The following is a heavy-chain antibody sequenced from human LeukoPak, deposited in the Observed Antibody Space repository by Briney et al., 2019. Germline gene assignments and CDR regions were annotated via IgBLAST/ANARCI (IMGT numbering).Heavy chain of an antibody. CDR3: AHREVTGYYYEDAFDI. D-gene: IGHD3-22*01. CDR1: GFSLSTSGVG. J-gene: IGHJ3*02. CDR2: IYWNDDK. Sequence: ESGPTLVKPTQTLTLTCTFSGFSLSTSGVGVGWIRQPPGKALEWLALIYWNDDKRYSPSLKSRLTITKDTSKNQAVLTMTNMDPADTATYYCAHREVTGYYYEDAFDIWGQGTMVTVSS. V-gene: IGHV2-5*01.